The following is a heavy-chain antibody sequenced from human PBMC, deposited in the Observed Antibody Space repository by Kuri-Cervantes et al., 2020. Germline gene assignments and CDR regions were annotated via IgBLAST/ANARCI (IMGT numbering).Heavy chain of an antibody. D-gene: IGHD4-23*01. CDR2: IYSSGST. V-gene: IGHV4-39*07. CDR1: GGSISSSSYY. J-gene: IGHJ6*03. Sequence: QTLSLTCAVSGGSISSSSYYWGWIRQPPGMGLEWIGSIYSSGSTYYNPSLKSRVTISVDTSKNQFSLRLSSLAAADTAIYYCARTPLSTVAYMDVWGQGTTVTVSS. CDR3: ARTPLSTVAYMDV.